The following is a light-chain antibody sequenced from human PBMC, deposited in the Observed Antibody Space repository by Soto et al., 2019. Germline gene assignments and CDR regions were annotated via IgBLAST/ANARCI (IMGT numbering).Light chain of an antibody. CDR3: QQYYSIPLT. CDR2: HAT. Sequence: DHQMTQSPSSLSASVGDRVAITCRASQSIHGYLNWYQQKPGKAPKLLIYHATTLQSGVPSRFAGSESGTDFTITISSLQPEDIATYYCQQYYSIPLTFGQGTRLEI. J-gene: IGKJ5*01. CDR1: QSIHGY. V-gene: IGKV1-39*01.